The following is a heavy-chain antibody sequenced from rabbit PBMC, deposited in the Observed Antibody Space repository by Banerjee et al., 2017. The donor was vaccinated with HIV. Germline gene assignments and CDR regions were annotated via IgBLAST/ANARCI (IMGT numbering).Heavy chain of an antibody. V-gene: IGHV1S40*01. CDR3: ARDRYADDAGYGYAFNL. Sequence: QSLEESGGDLVKPEGSLTLTCTASGFDFSSSYYMCWVRQAPGKGLELIACIYPGYGSTYYASWAKGRFTISKTSSTTVTLQMTSLTAADTATYFCARDRYADDAGYGYAFNLWGPGTLVTVS. CDR2: IYPGYGST. J-gene: IGHJ4*01. D-gene: IGHD6-1*01. CDR1: GFDFSSSYY.